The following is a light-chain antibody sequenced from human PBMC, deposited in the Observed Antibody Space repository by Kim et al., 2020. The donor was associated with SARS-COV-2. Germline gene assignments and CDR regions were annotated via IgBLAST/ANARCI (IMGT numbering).Light chain of an antibody. CDR3: QQYGSSPWT. CDR2: AAS. CDR1: QSVINTY. Sequence: EIVLTQSPGTLSLSPGERATLSCRASQSVINTYLAWYQQKPGQAPRLLIYAASTRATGIPDRLSGSGSGTDFTFTISRLEPEDFAVYYCQQYGSSPWTFGQGTKV. J-gene: IGKJ1*01. V-gene: IGKV3-20*01.